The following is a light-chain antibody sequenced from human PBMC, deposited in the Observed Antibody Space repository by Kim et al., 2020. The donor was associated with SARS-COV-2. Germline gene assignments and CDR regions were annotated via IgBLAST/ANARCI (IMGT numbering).Light chain of an antibody. CDR3: MQALQTPPS. J-gene: IGKJ2*03. CDR1: QSLLHNNAYNY. CDR2: LAS. V-gene: IGKV2-28*01. Sequence: EPASISCRSSQSLLHNNAYNYLEWYLQKPVQSPQLLMFLASNRASGVPDRFSGSGSGTDFTLKISRVEAEDVGIYYCMQALQTPPSFGQGTKLEI.